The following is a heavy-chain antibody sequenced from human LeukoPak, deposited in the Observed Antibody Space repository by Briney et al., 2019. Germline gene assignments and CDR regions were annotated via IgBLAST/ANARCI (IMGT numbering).Heavy chain of an antibody. CDR1: GYIFTGYF. Sequence: ASVNVSCKASGYIFTGYFIHWVRQAPGQGLEWLGLINSNTGVTNYAQKFQGRVTMTRDTSITTAYMELTSLRSDDTAVYYCARDPPGSSSTFLDCWGQGTLVAVSS. CDR3: ARDPPGSSSTFLDC. D-gene: IGHD6-6*01. CDR2: INSNTGVT. J-gene: IGHJ4*02. V-gene: IGHV1-2*02.